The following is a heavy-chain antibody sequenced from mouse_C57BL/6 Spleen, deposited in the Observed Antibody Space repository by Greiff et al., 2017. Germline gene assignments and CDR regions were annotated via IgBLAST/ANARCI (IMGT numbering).Heavy chain of an antibody. CDR3: ARRGSSYEDCGV. J-gene: IGHJ1*03. CDR1: GYTFTSYW. CDR2: IYPGSGST. D-gene: IGHD1-1*01. Sequence: QVQLQQPGAELVKPGASVKMSCKASGYTFTSYWITWVKQRPGQGLEWIGDIYPGSGSTNYNEKFKSKATLTVDTSSSTAYMQLSSLTSEDSAVYYCARRGSSYEDCGVWGTGTTVTVSS. V-gene: IGHV1-55*01.